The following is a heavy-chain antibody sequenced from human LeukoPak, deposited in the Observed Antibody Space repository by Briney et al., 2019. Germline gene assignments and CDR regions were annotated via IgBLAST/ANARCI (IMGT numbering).Heavy chain of an antibody. CDR2: INHSGST. CDR1: GGSFSGYY. V-gene: IGHV4-34*01. CDR3: ARNLIGGGYFDY. D-gene: IGHD3-22*01. J-gene: IGHJ4*02. Sequence: SETLSLTCAVYGGSFSGYYWSWIRQPPGKGLEWIGEINHSGSTNYNPTLKSRVTISVDTSKNQFSLKLSSVTAADTAVYYCARNLIGGGYFDYWGQGTLVTVSS.